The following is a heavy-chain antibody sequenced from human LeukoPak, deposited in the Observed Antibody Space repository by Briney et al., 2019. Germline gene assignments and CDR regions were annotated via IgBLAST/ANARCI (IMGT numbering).Heavy chain of an antibody. CDR2: MNPNSGNT. CDR3: ARGGEYKILRYMDV. V-gene: IGHV1-8*02. Sequence: GASVKVSCKASGYTFTSYGISWVRQAPGQGLEWMGWMNPNSGNTGYAQKFQGRVTMTRNTSISTAYMELSSLRSEDTAVYYCARGGEYKILRYMDVWGKGTTVTISS. J-gene: IGHJ6*03. CDR1: GYTFTSYG. D-gene: IGHD3-9*01.